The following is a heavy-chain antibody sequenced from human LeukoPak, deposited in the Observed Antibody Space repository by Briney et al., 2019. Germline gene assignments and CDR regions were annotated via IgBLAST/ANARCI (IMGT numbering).Heavy chain of an antibody. J-gene: IGHJ4*02. CDR3: ARRSPNYYFDY. V-gene: IGHV3-74*01. Sequence: GGSLRLSGAASGFTFSIYLMHWVRQAPGKGLVWVSRINSDGYTTTYADSVKGRFTISRDNTKNTLYLQMNSLRAEDTAVYYCARRSPNYYFDYWGQGTPVTVSS. CDR1: GFTFSIYL. CDR2: INSDGYTT.